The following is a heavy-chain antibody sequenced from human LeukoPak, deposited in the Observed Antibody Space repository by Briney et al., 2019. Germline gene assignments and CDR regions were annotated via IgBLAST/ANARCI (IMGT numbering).Heavy chain of an antibody. CDR3: AKASGGYGSGSRDY. V-gene: IGHV3-9*01. CDR2: ISWNSGTL. D-gene: IGHD3-10*01. CDR1: GFTFDDYA. Sequence: GGSLRLSCAASGFTFDDYAMHWVRQAPGKGLEWVSGISWNSGTLGYADSVKGRFTISRDNAKNSLYLQMDSLRAEDTAFYYCAKASGGYGSGSRDYWGQGTLVTVSS. J-gene: IGHJ4*02.